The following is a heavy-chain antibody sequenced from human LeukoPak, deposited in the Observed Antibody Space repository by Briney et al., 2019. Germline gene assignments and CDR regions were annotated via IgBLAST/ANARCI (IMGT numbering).Heavy chain of an antibody. CDR3: AREAFGVFGVVKPIHY. V-gene: IGHV4-39*07. D-gene: IGHD3-3*01. CDR1: GDSIRRSSEY. J-gene: IGHJ4*02. Sequence: SETLSLTCTVSGDSIRRSSEYWAWIRQAPGKGLEWIGTIYYSGTTYYSPSLKSRVTFSVDTSKNQFSLKLTSVTAADTAMYYCAREAFGVFGVVKPIHYWGQGILVTVSA. CDR2: IYYSGTT.